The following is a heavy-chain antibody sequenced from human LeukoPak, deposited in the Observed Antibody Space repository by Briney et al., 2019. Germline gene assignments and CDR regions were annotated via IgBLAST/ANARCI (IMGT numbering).Heavy chain of an antibody. J-gene: IGHJ3*02. Sequence: GGSLRLSCAVSGFPFSIYEMNWVRQAPGKGLEWVSNIGSSGTTIYYADSVKGRFSISRDNAKNSLFLQMNSLRAEDTALYYCATRVTADSYEAFDIWGQGTVVTVSS. CDR3: ATRVTADSYEAFDI. CDR1: GFPFSIYE. CDR2: IGSSGTTI. V-gene: IGHV3-48*03. D-gene: IGHD6-13*01.